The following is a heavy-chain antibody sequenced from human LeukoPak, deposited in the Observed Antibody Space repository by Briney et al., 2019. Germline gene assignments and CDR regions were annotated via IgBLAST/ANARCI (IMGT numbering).Heavy chain of an antibody. CDR2: IYYSGST. D-gene: IGHD4-17*01. Sequence: SETLSLTCTVSGGSISSGSYYWSWIRQPPGKGLEWIGYIYYSGSTYYNPSLKSRVTISVDTSKNQFSLKLSSVTAADTAVYYCARGNDYGDYDYDYWGQGTLVTVSS. CDR3: ARGNDYGDYDYDY. V-gene: IGHV4-30-4*08. CDR1: GGSISSGSYY. J-gene: IGHJ4*02.